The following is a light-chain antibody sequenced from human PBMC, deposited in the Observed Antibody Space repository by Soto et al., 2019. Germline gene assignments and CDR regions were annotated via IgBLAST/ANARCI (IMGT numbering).Light chain of an antibody. Sequence: QSALTQPASVSGSPGQSITISCTGTSSDVGGYNYVSWYQQHPGKAPKLMIYDVSNRPSGVSNRFSGSKSGNTASLTISGLQAEDEADDSCSSYTSSSTTLCVGFGGGTELTVL. CDR1: SSDVGGYNY. V-gene: IGLV2-14*01. CDR3: SSYTSSSTTLCVG. CDR2: DVS. J-gene: IGLJ2*01.